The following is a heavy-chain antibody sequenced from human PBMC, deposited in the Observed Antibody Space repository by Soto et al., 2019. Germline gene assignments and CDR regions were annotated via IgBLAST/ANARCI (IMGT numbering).Heavy chain of an antibody. D-gene: IGHD3-22*01. V-gene: IGHV3-23*01. CDR3: AKDGKITMIVVVTTVLDY. CDR2: ISGSGGST. CDR1: GFTFSSYA. Sequence: GGSLRLSCAASGFTFSSYAMSWVRQAPGKGLEWVSAISGSGGSTYYAGSVKGRFTISRDNSKNTLYLQMNSLRAEDTAVYYCAKDGKITMIVVVTTVLDYWGQGTLVTVSS. J-gene: IGHJ4*02.